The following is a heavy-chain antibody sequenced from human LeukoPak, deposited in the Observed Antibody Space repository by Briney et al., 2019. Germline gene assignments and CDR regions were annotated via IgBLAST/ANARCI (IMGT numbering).Heavy chain of an antibody. Sequence: GGSLRLSCAASGFTFSNYAMSWVRQAPGEGLGWVSTVSGDGGMTYYADSAKGRFTISRDNSKSTVFLQMNGLRAEDTAVYYCADIPTPDYWGQGTLVSVSS. D-gene: IGHD2-2*01. CDR3: ADIPTPDY. CDR2: VSGDGGMT. V-gene: IGHV3-23*01. J-gene: IGHJ4*02. CDR1: GFTFSNYA.